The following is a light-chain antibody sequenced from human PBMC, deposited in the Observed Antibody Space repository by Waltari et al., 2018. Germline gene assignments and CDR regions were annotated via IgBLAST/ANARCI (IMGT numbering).Light chain of an antibody. V-gene: IGLV2-8*01. Sequence: QSALTQPPSASGSPGQSVTISCTGTSRYVGDYDYVSWYQQPPGKAPKLIIYEVSKRPSGVPDRFSGSKSGNTASLTVSGLQAEDEADYYCGSFAGSINWVFGGGTKLTVL. J-gene: IGLJ3*02. CDR1: SRYVGDYDY. CDR2: EVS. CDR3: GSFAGSINWV.